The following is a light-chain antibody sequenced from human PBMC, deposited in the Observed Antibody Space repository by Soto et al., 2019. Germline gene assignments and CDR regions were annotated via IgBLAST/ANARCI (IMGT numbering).Light chain of an antibody. V-gene: IGKV3-15*01. CDR1: QSVGSN. J-gene: IGKJ1*01. Sequence: EIVMTQSPATLSVSPGERATLSCRASQSVGSNLAWYQQKPGQAPRLLIYGASTRATGIPARFSGSGSGTEITLTLSSLQSDDLAIYLCQQHNNWPPHRTFGQGTKVEIK. CDR3: QQHNNWPPHRT. CDR2: GAS.